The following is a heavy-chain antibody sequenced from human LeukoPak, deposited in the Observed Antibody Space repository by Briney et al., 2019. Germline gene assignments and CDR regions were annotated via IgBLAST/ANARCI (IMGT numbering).Heavy chain of an antibody. CDR1: GFNFNNYA. D-gene: IGHD6-6*01. CDR3: AKDRESIRFFDY. CDR2: ISGSGDTA. V-gene: IGHV3-23*01. Sequence: AGGSLRLSCAASGFNFNNYAMAWVRLVPGKGLEWVSAISGSGDTAYGADSVKGRFTISRDNSKNTLYLHMNSLRAEDTAVYYCAKDRESIRFFDYWGQGTLVTVSS. J-gene: IGHJ4*02.